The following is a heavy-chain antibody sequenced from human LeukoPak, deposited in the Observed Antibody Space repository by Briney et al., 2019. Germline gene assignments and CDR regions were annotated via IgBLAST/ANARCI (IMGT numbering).Heavy chain of an antibody. V-gene: IGHV3-30*09. CDR2: ISHDGNNK. Sequence: GGSLRLSCAASGFIFSTSVIHWVRQAPGKGLEWVALISHDGNNKQYGDSVNGRFAISRDNSENTLSLEMNSLTIEDTAVYYCAKDYYSSSWYRGDLDYWGQGTLVTVSS. J-gene: IGHJ4*02. CDR1: GFIFSTSV. CDR3: AKDYYSSSWYRGDLDY. D-gene: IGHD6-13*01.